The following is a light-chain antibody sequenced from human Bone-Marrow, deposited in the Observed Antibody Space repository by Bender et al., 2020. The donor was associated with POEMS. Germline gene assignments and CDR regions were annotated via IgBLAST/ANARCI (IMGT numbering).Light chain of an antibody. J-gene: IGLJ1*01. CDR3: NSYTSGTTLYV. V-gene: IGLV1-44*01. CDR1: SSNIGAHA. CDR2: SSH. Sequence: QSVLTQPPSASGTPGQRVTISCSGGSSNIGAHAVNWYQHLPGTAPRLLIYSSHRRPSGVSNRFSGSKSGNTASLIISGLQAEDEADYYCNSYTSGTTLYVFGSGTKVTVL.